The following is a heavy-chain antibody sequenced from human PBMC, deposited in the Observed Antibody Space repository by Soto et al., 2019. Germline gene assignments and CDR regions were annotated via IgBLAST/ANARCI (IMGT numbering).Heavy chain of an antibody. V-gene: IGHV4-31*03. CDR2: IYYSGST. Sequence: QVQLQESGPGLVKPSQTLSLTCTVSGGSISSGGYYWSWIRQHPGKGLEWIGYIYYSGSTYYNPSLKSRVTISVDTSKNQFSLKLSSVTAADTAVYYCARCFNDRGPYGIRFDPWGQGTLVTVSS. CDR1: GGSISSGGYY. J-gene: IGHJ5*02. CDR3: ARCFNDRGPYGIRFDP. D-gene: IGHD4-17*01.